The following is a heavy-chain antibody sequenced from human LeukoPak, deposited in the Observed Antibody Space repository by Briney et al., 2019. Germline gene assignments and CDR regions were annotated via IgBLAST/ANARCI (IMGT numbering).Heavy chain of an antibody. Sequence: GASVKVSCKASGSTFTDYYIHWMRQAPGQGLEWMGWINPSSGGTNYAQKFQGRVTMTRDTSISSAYMKLSRLRSDDTAVYFCARPGVPNTSGWYVFDYWGQGTLVTVSS. CDR3: ARPGVPNTSGWYVFDY. J-gene: IGHJ4*02. V-gene: IGHV1-2*02. CDR1: GSTFTDYY. CDR2: INPSSGGT. D-gene: IGHD6-19*01.